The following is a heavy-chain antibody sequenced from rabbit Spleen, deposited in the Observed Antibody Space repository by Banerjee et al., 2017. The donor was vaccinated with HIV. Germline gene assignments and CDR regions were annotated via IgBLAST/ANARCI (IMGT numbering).Heavy chain of an antibody. Sequence: QSLEESGGGLVKPGASLTLTCKASGFSFSSSYDMCWVRQAPRKGLEWIGCIYTGNGKTYYASWAKGRFPISKSSSTTVTLQMTSLTAADTATYFCARDAGTGDYIDVYFDLWGPGTLVTVS. CDR3: ARDAGTGDYIDVYFDL. CDR2: IYTGNGKT. D-gene: IGHD8-1*01. J-gene: IGHJ4*01. V-gene: IGHV1S40*01. CDR1: GFSFSSSYD.